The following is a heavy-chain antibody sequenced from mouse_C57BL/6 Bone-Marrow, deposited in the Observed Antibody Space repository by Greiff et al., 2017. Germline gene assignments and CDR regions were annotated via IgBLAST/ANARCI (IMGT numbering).Heavy chain of an antibody. CDR3: AREGSSTFDY. CDR2: IYPGDGDT. D-gene: IGHD1-1*01. CDR1: GYAFSSSW. V-gene: IGHV1-82*01. Sequence: VQLQQSGPELVKPGASVKISCKASGYAFSSSWLNWVKQRPGKGLEWIGRIYPGDGDTNYNGKFKGKATLTAAKSSSTAYMQLSSLTSEDSAVYFCAREGSSTFDYWGQGTTLTVSS. J-gene: IGHJ2*01.